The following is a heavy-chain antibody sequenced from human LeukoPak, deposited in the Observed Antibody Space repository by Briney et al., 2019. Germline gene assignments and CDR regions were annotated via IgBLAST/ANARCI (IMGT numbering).Heavy chain of an antibody. CDR1: GFTFSRYA. D-gene: IGHD2-2*01. Sequence: GGSLRLSCAAAGFTFSRYAMSWVRQTPEKGLEWVSVISGSDGSTYYADSVRGRVTISRDDSGNTLFLQMNSLRAEDTAVYYCARQVSCDTTTCYAGTPPDYWGQGTLVTVSS. CDR2: ISGSDGST. CDR3: ARQVSCDTTTCYAGTPPDY. V-gene: IGHV3-23*01. J-gene: IGHJ4*02.